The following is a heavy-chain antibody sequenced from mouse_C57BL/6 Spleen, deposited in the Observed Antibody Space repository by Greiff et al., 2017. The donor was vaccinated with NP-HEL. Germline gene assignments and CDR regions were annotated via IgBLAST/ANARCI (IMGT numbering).Heavy chain of an antibody. V-gene: IGHV1-61*01. CDR3: ARGHEGFAY. J-gene: IGHJ3*01. CDR2: IYPSDSET. CDR1: GYTFTSYW. Sequence: QVQLKQPGAELVRPGSSVKLSCKASGYTFTSYWMDWVKQRPGQGLEWIGNIYPSDSETHYNQKFKDKATLTVDKSSSTAYMQLSSLTSEDSAVYYCARGHEGFAYWGQGTLVTVSA.